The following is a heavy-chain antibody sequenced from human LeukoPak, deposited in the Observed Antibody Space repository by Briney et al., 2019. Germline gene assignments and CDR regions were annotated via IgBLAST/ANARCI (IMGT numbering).Heavy chain of an antibody. CDR1: GFTFSDYY. J-gene: IGHJ4*02. Sequence: PGGSLRLSCAASGFTFSDYYMSWIRQAPGKGLEWVSSISSSSSYIYYADSVKGRFTISRDNAKNSLYLQMNSLRAEDTAVYYCAKDRYYWDYYYGSGSFDYWGQGTLVTVSS. CDR3: AKDRYYWDYYYGSGSFDY. V-gene: IGHV3-11*05. CDR2: ISSSSSYI. D-gene: IGHD3-10*01.